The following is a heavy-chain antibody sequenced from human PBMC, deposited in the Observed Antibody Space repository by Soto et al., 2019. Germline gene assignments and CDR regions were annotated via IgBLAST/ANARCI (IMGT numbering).Heavy chain of an antibody. CDR3: AKVGPSYYYGMDV. V-gene: IGHV3-23*01. Sequence: PGGSLILSCASSGLAFSSEVRCLVRQAPGKGLEWVSSISGSGRMIYHADSMRGRFAISRDNSKNSLYLQLNNLRVDDTAVYYCAKVGPSYYYGMDVWGQGTTVTVSS. CDR1: GLAFSSEV. D-gene: IGHD1-26*01. J-gene: IGHJ6*02. CDR2: ISGSGRMI.